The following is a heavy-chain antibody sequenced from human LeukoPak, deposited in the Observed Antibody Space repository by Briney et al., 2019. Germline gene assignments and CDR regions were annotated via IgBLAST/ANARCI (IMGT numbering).Heavy chain of an antibody. D-gene: IGHD3-10*01. CDR1: GFTFSSSA. V-gene: IGHV3-23*01. J-gene: IGHJ4*02. CDR2: VSGSGGNT. CDR3: AKDGLYGSGSLFDY. Sequence: GGSLRLSCAASGFTFSSSAMSWVRQAPGKGLEWVSGVSGSGGNTYYAGSVKGRFTISRDNSKNTLYLQMNSLRAEDTAVYYCAKDGLYGSGSLFDYWGQGTLVTVSS.